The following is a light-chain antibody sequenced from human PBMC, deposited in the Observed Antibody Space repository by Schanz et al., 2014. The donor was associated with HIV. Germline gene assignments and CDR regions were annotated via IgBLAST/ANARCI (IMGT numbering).Light chain of an antibody. V-gene: IGLV2-14*01. CDR1: SSDVGYQNY. CDR3: CSYAGSYTVVL. J-gene: IGLJ2*01. Sequence: QSALTQPASVSGSPGQSITISCSGTSSDVGYQNYVSWYQQHPGKAPKLMIYDVSHRPSGVSNRFSGSKSGNTASLTISGLQAEDEADYYCCSYAGSYTVVLFGGGTKLTVL. CDR2: DVS.